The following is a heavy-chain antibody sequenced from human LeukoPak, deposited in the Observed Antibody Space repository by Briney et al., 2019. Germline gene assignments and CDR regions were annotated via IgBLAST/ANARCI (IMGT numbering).Heavy chain of an antibody. D-gene: IGHD2-2*01. CDR3: ARHPRYCSSTSCHYFDY. J-gene: IGHJ4*02. CDR1: GGSFSGYY. V-gene: IGHV4-34*01. CDR2: INHSGST. Sequence: SETLSLTCAVYGGSFSGYYWSWIRQPPGKGLEWIGEINHSGSTNYNPSLKSRVTISVDTSKNQFSLKLSSVTAADTAVYYCARHPRYCSSTSCHYFDYWGQGTLVTVSS.